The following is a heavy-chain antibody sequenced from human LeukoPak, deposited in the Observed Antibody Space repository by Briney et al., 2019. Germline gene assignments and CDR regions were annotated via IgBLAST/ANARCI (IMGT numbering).Heavy chain of an antibody. CDR2: IIPIFGTA. D-gene: IGHD4-23*01. Sequence: SVKVSCKASGGTFSSYAISWVRQAPGQGLEWMGGIIPIFGTANYAQKFQGRVTITADESTSTAYMELSSTTAADTAMYHCARVYQSSGISSGYFDYWGQGTLVTVSS. CDR1: GGTFSSYA. V-gene: IGHV1-69*13. J-gene: IGHJ4*02. CDR3: ARVYQSSGISSGYFDY.